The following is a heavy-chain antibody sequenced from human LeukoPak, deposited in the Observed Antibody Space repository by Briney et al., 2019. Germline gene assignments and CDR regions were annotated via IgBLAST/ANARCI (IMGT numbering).Heavy chain of an antibody. J-gene: IGHJ4*02. D-gene: IGHD6-13*01. V-gene: IGHV3-23*01. CDR2: ISGSGGNT. CDR1: GFTFSTYA. CDR3: ARDNAAGTPLGVFDY. Sequence: GGSLRLSCAASGFTFSTYAVSWVRQAPGKGLEWVSVISGSGGNTYYADSVKGRFTISRDNAKNSLYLQMNSLRAEDTAVYYCARDNAAGTPLGVFDYWGQGTLVTVSS.